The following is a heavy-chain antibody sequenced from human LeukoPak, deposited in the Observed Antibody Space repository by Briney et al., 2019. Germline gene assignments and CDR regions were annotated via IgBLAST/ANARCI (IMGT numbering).Heavy chain of an antibody. V-gene: IGHV3-23*01. CDR2: FNSCGGST. CDR3: ARKFGGYCSGTSCQINFDY. D-gene: IGHD2-2*01. CDR1: GFHFCSYA. J-gene: IGHJ4*02. Sequence: GALGPSFAALGFHFCSYALSWGRPAPGEGVEWVSTFNSCGGSTYYADSVKGRFTVSRDNSKNTLYLQMNSLRAEDTAVYYCARKFGGYCSGTSCQINFDYWGQGTLVTVSS.